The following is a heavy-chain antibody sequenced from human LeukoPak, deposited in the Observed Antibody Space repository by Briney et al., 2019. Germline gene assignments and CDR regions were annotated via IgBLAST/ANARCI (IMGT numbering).Heavy chain of an antibody. CDR1: GYTFTSYG. CDR3: ARDQETTVTTRFTGYRGDFDY. CDR2: ISAYNGNT. J-gene: IGHJ4*02. V-gene: IGHV1-18*01. Sequence: ASVTVSCTASGYTFTSYGISWVRQAPGQGLEWMGWISAYNGNTNYAQKLQGRVTMTTDTSTSTAYMELRSLRSDDTAVYYCARDQETTVTTRFTGYRGDFDYWGQGTLVTVSS. D-gene: IGHD4-17*01.